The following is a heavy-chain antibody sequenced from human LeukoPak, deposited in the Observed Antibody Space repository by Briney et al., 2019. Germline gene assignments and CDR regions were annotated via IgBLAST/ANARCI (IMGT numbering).Heavy chain of an antibody. CDR1: GGSISSGDYY. CDR3: AGEPDYGGNTGGDY. D-gene: IGHD4-23*01. CDR2: IYYSGST. J-gene: IGHJ4*02. V-gene: IGHV4-30-4*01. Sequence: SETLSLTCTVSGGSISSGDYYWSWIRQPPGKGLEWIGYIYYSGSTYYNPSLKSRVTISVDTSKNQFSLKLSSVTAADTAVYYCAGEPDYGGNTGGDYWGQGTLVTVSS.